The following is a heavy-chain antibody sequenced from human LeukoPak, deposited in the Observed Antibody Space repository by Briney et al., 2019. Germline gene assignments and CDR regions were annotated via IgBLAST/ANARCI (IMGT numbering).Heavy chain of an antibody. CDR3: ARRASGNYVFDP. Sequence: GESLKISFKGSGDRFTSYWIGWVRQMPGKGLGWMGIIYPGDSDTRYSPSFQGQVTISADKSISTAYLQWSSLKASDTAMYYCARRASGNYVFDPWGQGTLVTVSS. CDR2: IYPGDSDT. CDR1: GDRFTSYW. J-gene: IGHJ5*02. V-gene: IGHV5-51*01. D-gene: IGHD3-10*01.